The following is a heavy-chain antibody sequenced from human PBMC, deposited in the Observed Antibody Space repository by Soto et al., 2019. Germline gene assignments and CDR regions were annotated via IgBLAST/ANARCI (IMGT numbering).Heavy chain of an antibody. V-gene: IGHV3-30*18. J-gene: IGHJ6*02. CDR1: GFIFSGYG. CDR2: ISYDGRRK. Sequence: QVQLVESGGGVVQPGGSLRLSCLGSGFIFSGYGMHWVRQPPGKGLEWVAVISYDGRRKYYEVSVKGRFTVSRDNSQNTVYLEMSRLRVEESAIYYCAKDNLRDQLDWGMDVWGQGTRVTVSS. D-gene: IGHD3-9*01. CDR3: AKDNLRDQLDWGMDV.